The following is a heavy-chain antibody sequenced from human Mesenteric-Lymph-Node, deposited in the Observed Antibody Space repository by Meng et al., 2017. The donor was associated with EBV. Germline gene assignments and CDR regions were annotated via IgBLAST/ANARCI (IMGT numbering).Heavy chain of an antibody. Sequence: RQWRGWGPGLVKLSETLPLTCTASGGSIRSISCYWGWIRQPRGKGLELSGTYNNSGRTPYNPSRKSRVTISADTSNSQFSLRLISVTAADTAAYYCARQGPSGRTFDYWGQGTLVTVSS. J-gene: IGHJ4*02. CDR1: GGSIRSISCY. D-gene: IGHD1-26*01. CDR3: ARQGPSGRTFDY. CDR2: YNNSGRT. V-gene: IGHV4-39*01.